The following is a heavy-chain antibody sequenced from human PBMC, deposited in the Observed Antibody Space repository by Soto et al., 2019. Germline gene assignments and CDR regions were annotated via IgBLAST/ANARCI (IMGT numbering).Heavy chain of an antibody. CDR3: ARGFGYYAGYYFDY. J-gene: IGHJ4*02. Sequence: GASVKVSCKASGGTFSSYAISWVRQAPGLGLEWMGGIIPIFGTANYAQKFQGRVTITADESTSTAYMELSSLRSEDTAVYYCARGFGYYAGYYFDYWGQGTLVTVSS. CDR1: GGTFSSYA. V-gene: IGHV1-69*13. D-gene: IGHD2-2*01. CDR2: IIPIFGTA.